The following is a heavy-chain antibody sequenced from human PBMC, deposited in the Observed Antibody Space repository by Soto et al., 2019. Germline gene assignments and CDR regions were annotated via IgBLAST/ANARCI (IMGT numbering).Heavy chain of an antibody. CDR1: GGSITSSSYY. CDR3: ATQEVGGSYVYTFDP. D-gene: IGHD1-26*01. CDR2: IYYSGST. V-gene: IGHV4-39*01. Sequence: QLHLRESGPGLVKPSETLSLTCTVSGGSITSSSYYWGWIRQPPGKGLEWIGSIYYSGSTYYNPSLKSRVNISVDTYKNQFSLKLSSVTAADTAVYYCATQEVGGSYVYTFDPWGQGTLVTVSS. J-gene: IGHJ5*02.